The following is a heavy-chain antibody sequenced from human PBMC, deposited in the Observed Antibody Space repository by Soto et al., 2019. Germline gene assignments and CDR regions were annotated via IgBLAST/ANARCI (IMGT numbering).Heavy chain of an antibody. CDR1: GISLSTSGVG. Sequence: QITLKESGPPLVKPTQTLTLTCTFSGISLSTSGVGVGWIRQPPGKSLEWLTLIYWDDDKRYSPSLKSRLTITKDTSKNQVVLTMTNMDSVDTATYYCAHRSSWQHFDDWGQETLFTVSS. CDR3: AHRSSWQHFDD. V-gene: IGHV2-5*02. D-gene: IGHD6-13*01. CDR2: IYWDDDK. J-gene: IGHJ4*02.